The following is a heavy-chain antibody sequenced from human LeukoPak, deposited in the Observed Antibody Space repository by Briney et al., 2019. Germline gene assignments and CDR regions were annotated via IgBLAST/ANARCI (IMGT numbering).Heavy chain of an antibody. D-gene: IGHD4-17*01. CDR3: ARAGDYGDYVGWFDP. CDR2: IYYSGST. Sequence: PSETLSLTCTVSGGSISSYYWSWIRQPPGKGLGWIGYIYYSGSTNYNPSLKSRVTISVDTSKNQFSLRLSSVTAADTAVYYCARAGDYGDYVGWFDPWGQGTLVTVSS. CDR1: GGSISSYY. J-gene: IGHJ5*02. V-gene: IGHV4-59*12.